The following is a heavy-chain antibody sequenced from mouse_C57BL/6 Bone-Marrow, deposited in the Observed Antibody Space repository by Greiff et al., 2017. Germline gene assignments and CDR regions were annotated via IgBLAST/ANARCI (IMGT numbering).Heavy chain of an antibody. CDR3: ARPYYSNYWYFDV. CDR1: GYTFTSYW. Sequence: VQLQQSGTVLARPGASVKMSCKTSGYTFTSYWMHWVKQRPGQGLEWIGAIYPGNSDTSYNQKFKGKAKLTAVTSASTAYMELSSLTNEDSAVYCCARPYYSNYWYFDVWGTGTTVTVSS. V-gene: IGHV1-5*01. J-gene: IGHJ1*03. CDR2: IYPGNSDT. D-gene: IGHD2-5*01.